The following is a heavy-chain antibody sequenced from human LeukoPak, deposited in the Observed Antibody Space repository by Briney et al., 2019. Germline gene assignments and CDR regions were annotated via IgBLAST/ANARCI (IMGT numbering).Heavy chain of an antibody. CDR2: IYHSGST. J-gene: IGHJ4*02. V-gene: IGHV4-38-2*02. CDR1: GYSISSGYY. CDR3: ASGRGIAARPLGY. Sequence: SETLSLTCTVSGYSISSGYYWGWIRQPPGKGLEWIGSIYHSGSTYYNPSLKSRVTISVDTSKNQFSLKLSSVTAADTAVYYCASGRGIAARPLGYWGQGTLVTVSS. D-gene: IGHD6-6*01.